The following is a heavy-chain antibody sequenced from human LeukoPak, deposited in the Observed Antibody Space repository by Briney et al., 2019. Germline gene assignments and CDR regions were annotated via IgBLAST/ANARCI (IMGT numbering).Heavy chain of an antibody. Sequence: SGTLSLTCNVSGVSIRTSTYYWNSIRQSPGKGLEWIGCVSDSGTTKYNPSLKSRVTISVDTSKNHFSLILMSVTAANTAVYYCARGYYEPFQSWGQGTLVTVSS. CDR3: ARGYYEPFQS. D-gene: IGHD3-22*01. CDR2: VSDSGTT. CDR1: GVSIRTSTYY. V-gene: IGHV4-61*03. J-gene: IGHJ4*02.